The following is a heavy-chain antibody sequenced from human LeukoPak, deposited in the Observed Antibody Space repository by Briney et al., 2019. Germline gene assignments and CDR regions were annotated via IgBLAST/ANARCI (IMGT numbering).Heavy chain of an antibody. CDR1: GGSISTYY. D-gene: IGHD6-19*01. J-gene: IGHJ4*02. Sequence: SETLSLTCTVSGGSISTYYWNWIRQPPGKGLEWIGEVNHSGGTNYNPSLKSRVTISLDTSKNQFSLKLSSVTAADTAVYYCARVAVSGINSRYEIDYWGQGTLVTVSS. CDR2: VNHSGGT. V-gene: IGHV4-34*01. CDR3: ARVAVSGINSRYEIDY.